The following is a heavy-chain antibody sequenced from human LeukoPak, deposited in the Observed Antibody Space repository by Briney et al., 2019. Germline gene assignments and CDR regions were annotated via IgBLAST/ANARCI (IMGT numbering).Heavy chain of an antibody. CDR2: IWYDGSKK. D-gene: IGHD2-21*02. Sequence: GRSLRLSCAASGFIFSSYGMHWGRQAPGKGLEWVAVIWYDGSKKHHADSVKGRFTISRDNSKNTLYLQMNSLRAEDTAVYYCARDGCGGDCYLADYWGNRIIVSVSS. CDR3: ARDGCGGDCYLADY. J-gene: IGHJ4*01. CDR1: GFIFSSYG. V-gene: IGHV3-33*01.